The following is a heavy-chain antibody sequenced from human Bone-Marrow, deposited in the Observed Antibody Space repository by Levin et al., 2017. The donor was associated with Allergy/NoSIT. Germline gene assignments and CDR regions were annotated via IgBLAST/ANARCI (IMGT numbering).Heavy chain of an antibody. Sequence: GGSLRLSCKASGYTFTSYDINWVRQATGQGLEWMGWMNPNSGNTGYAQKFQGRVTMTRNTSISTAYMELSSLRSEDTAVYYCARSYYWVGYGDHTPDYWGQGTLVTVSS. CDR2: MNPNSGNT. J-gene: IGHJ4*02. V-gene: IGHV1-8*01. CDR1: GYTFTSYD. D-gene: IGHD4-17*01. CDR3: ARSYYWVGYGDHTPDY.